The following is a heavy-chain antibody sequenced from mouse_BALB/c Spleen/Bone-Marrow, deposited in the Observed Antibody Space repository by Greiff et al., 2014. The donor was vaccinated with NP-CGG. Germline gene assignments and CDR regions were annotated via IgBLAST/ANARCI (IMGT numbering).Heavy chain of an antibody. J-gene: IGHJ3*01. CDR1: GYSFTGYY. CDR2: INPYNGGT. V-gene: IGHV1S30*01. Sequence: EVKLMESGPELVKPGPSVKISCKASGYSFTGYYMHWVKQSHGKSLEWIGEINPYNGGTSYNQKFKGKATLTVDTSSSTAYMELHSLTSEDSLVYYCERQLFGNYAYWGQGTLVAVSA. CDR3: ERQLFGNYAY. D-gene: IGHD2-1*01.